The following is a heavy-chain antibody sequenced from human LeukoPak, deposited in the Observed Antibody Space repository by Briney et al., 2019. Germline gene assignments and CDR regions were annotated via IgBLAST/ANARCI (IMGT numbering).Heavy chain of an antibody. CDR2: MTHDGSDE. Sequence: GGSLRLSCAASGFTVNYWMSWARQAPGKGLEWVATMTHDGSDEYYLDSVKGRFTISRDSAKNSIYLQMNSLRVEDTSTYYCAKGDLENWGQGTLVTVSA. V-gene: IGHV3-7*01. CDR3: AKGDLEN. J-gene: IGHJ4*02. CDR1: GFTVNYW.